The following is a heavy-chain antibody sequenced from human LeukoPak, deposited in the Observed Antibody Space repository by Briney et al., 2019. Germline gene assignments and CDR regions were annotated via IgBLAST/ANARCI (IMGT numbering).Heavy chain of an antibody. Sequence: PSETLSLTCAVYGGSFSGYYWSWIRQPPGKGLEWIGEINHSGSTNYNPSLKSRVTISVDTSKNQFSLKLSSVTAADTAVYYCARSHYYDSSGYSSNWFDPWGQGTLVTVSS. J-gene: IGHJ5*02. D-gene: IGHD3-22*01. V-gene: IGHV4-34*01. CDR3: ARSHYYDSSGYSSNWFDP. CDR2: INHSGST. CDR1: GGSFSGYY.